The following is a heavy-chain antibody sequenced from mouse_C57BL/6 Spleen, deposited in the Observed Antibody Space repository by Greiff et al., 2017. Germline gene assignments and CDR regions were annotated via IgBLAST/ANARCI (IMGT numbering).Heavy chain of an antibody. D-gene: IGHD1-1*01. J-gene: IGHJ2*01. CDR2: IWSGGSK. V-gene: IGHV2-5*01. Sequence: VQLQQSGPGLVQPSQCLSISCTVSGFSLTSYGVHWVRQSPGKGLEWLGVIWSGGSKDYNDVFMSRLSITKDNSKSHVFLNMNSLQADDSAIYYCPKNYYGGSFDYWGQGTTLTVSS. CDR3: PKNYYGGSFDY. CDR1: GFSLTSYG.